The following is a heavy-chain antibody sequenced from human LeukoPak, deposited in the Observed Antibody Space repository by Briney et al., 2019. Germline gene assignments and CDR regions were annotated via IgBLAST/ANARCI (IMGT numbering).Heavy chain of an antibody. CDR1: GGSISSGSYY. V-gene: IGHV4-61*02. J-gene: IGHJ6*03. Sequence: TSETLSLTCTVSGGSISSGSYYWSWIRQPAGKGLEWIGRIYTTGSTNYNPSLKSRVTISVDTSKNQLSLKLNSVTAADTAVYYCASNKFGYSYGDYYYYYMDVWGKGTTVTVSS. CDR2: IYTTGST. CDR3: ASNKFGYSYGDYYYYYMDV. D-gene: IGHD5-18*01.